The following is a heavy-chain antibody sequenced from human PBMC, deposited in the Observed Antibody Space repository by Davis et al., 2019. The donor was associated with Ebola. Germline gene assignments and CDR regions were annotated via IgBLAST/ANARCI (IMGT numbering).Heavy chain of an antibody. Sequence: PGGSLRLSCAASGFTFSSYGMHWVRQAPGKGLEWVAVISYDGSNKYYADSVKGRFTTSRDNSKNTLYLQMNSLRAEDTAVYYCAKDKYSYGLRDNWFDPWGQGTLVTVSS. CDR3: AKDKYSYGLRDNWFDP. CDR2: ISYDGSNK. CDR1: GFTFSSYG. D-gene: IGHD5-18*01. V-gene: IGHV3-30*18. J-gene: IGHJ5*02.